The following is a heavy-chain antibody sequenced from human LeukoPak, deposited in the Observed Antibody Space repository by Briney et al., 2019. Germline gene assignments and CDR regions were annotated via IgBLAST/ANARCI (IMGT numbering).Heavy chain of an antibody. CDR1: GFTFSRHW. V-gene: IGHV3-74*01. CDR3: ARGHVPGSDRHWDY. Sequence: GGSLRLSCAAPGFTFSRHWMHWVRQAPGKGLVWISRIISDGSSTSYADSVKGRFTISRDNAKNTLNLQMNSLRVEDTAVYYCARGHVPGSDRHWDYWGQGILVTVSS. D-gene: IGHD3-10*01. CDR2: IISDGSST. J-gene: IGHJ4*02.